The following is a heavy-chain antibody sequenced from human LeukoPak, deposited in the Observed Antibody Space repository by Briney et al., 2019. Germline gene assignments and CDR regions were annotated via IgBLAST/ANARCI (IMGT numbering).Heavy chain of an antibody. CDR2: INAGNGNT. Sequence: ASVKVSCKASGYTFPSYAMHWVRQAPGQRLEWMGWINAGNGNTKYSQKFQGRVTITRDISASTAYMELSSLRSEDTAVYYCARDRHYYGSGSYYKLDYWGQGTLVTVSS. D-gene: IGHD3-10*01. CDR1: GYTFPSYA. J-gene: IGHJ4*02. CDR3: ARDRHYYGSGSYYKLDY. V-gene: IGHV1-3*01.